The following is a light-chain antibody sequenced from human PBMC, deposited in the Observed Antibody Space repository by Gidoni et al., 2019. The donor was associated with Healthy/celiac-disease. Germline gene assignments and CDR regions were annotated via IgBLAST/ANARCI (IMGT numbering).Light chain of an antibody. Sequence: QEPSLPVSPGGTVTLTCGSSTGAVTSGHYPYWFQQKPGQAPRTLIYDPSNKHSWTPARFSGSLLGGKAALTLSGAQHEEEAEYYCLLSYSGARVFGGGTKLTVL. V-gene: IGLV7-46*01. CDR1: TGAVTSGHY. CDR2: DPS. CDR3: LLSYSGARV. J-gene: IGLJ3*02.